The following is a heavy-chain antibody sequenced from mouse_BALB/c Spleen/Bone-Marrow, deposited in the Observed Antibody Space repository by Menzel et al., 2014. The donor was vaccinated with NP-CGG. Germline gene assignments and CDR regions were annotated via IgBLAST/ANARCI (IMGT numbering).Heavy chain of an antibody. CDR2: TWGDGTT. CDR3: ARDRRYGNYEDATDY. D-gene: IGHD2-10*02. CDR1: GFSLNGYG. Sequence: VTLVESGPGLVAPSQSLSITCTVSGFSLNGYGVNWVRQPPGKGLEWLGMTWGDGTTDYNSSLKSRLSISKDNSKSQVFLKMNSLQTDDTARYYCARDRRYGNYEDATDYWGQRTSVTVSS. V-gene: IGHV2-6-7*01. J-gene: IGHJ4*01.